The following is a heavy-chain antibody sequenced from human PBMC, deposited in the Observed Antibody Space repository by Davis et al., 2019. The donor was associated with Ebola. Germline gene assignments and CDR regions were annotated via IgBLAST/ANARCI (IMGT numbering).Heavy chain of an antibody. CDR1: GLTFDNYA. CDR2: ITSNSGTT. J-gene: IGHJ5*02. V-gene: IGHV3-9*01. D-gene: IGHD3-10*01. Sequence: SLKISCATSGLTFDNYAMHWFRQAPGKALEWVSGITSNSGTTAYADSVKGRFTISRDNAKDSLYLQMNSLRIEDTAFYYCAKDFYGSGSYIDAWGQGTLVAVSS. CDR3: AKDFYGSGSYIDA.